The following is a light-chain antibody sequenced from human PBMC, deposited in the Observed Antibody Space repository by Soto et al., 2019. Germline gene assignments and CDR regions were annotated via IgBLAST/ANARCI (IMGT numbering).Light chain of an antibody. Sequence: QSVLTQPSSVTGSPGQSMTISGSGTSTDFGDYNYVSWYQQHPGKAPKLMVYEFNNRPSGVSDRFSGSKSCNTASLTISGPQAEEEADYYCNSTTTSRSLVFGGGTKVTVL. CDR3: NSTTTSRSLV. CDR2: EFN. J-gene: IGLJ2*01. V-gene: IGLV2-14*01. CDR1: STDFGDYNY.